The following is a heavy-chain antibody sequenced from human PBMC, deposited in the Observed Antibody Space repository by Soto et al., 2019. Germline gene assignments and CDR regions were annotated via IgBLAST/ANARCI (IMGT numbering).Heavy chain of an antibody. V-gene: IGHV4-59*01. CDR1: VGSITGYY. J-gene: IGHJ4*02. Sequence: PSETLSLTCTVSVGSITGYYWSWIRQSPGKGLEWIGCSYYTGATNYNPSLKSRVTISVGTSKNQVSLTLSSATAADTAVYYCAREXTPRSGFDYWGQGTQVTVPQ. CDR3: AREXTPRSGFDY. CDR2: SYYTGAT. D-gene: IGHD1-26*01.